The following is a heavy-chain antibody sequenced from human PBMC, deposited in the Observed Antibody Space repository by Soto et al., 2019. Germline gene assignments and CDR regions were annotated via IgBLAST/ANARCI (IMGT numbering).Heavy chain of an antibody. Sequence: ASVKVSCKASGYTFTSYAMHWVRQAPGQRLEWMGWINAGNGNTKYSQKFQGRVTITRDTSASTAYMELSSLRSEDTAVYYCARKNVDTAMVEPDFDYWGQGTLVTVSS. CDR2: INAGNGNT. J-gene: IGHJ4*02. CDR3: ARKNVDTAMVEPDFDY. V-gene: IGHV1-3*01. CDR1: GYTFTSYA. D-gene: IGHD5-18*01.